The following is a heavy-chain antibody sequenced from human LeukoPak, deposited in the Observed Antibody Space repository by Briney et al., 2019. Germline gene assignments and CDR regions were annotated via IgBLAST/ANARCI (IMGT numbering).Heavy chain of an antibody. CDR3: ARMTVATGADFDI. V-gene: IGHV3-21*01. CDR2: ISGGASYI. Sequence: GGSLRLSCAASGFTFSDYSMNRVRQAPGKGLEWVASISGGASYIYYADSVKGRFTISRDNAKTSLYLQMNSLRAEDTAVYYCARMTVATGADFDIWGQGTMVTVSS. D-gene: IGHD5-12*01. CDR1: GFTFSDYS. J-gene: IGHJ3*02.